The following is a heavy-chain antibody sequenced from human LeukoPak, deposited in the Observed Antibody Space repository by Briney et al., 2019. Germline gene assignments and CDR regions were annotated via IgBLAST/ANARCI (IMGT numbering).Heavy chain of an antibody. J-gene: IGHJ4*02. CDR1: GFTFSSYE. V-gene: IGHV3-48*03. CDR2: ISSGGSMI. Sequence: GGSLRLSCAASGFTFSSYEMNWVRQAPGKGLEWVSHISSGGSMIYYADSVKGRFTISRDNAKNSLYLLMNSLKSEDTAVYTTYGSGRKFDYWGQGILVTVSS. CDR3: YGSGRKFDY. D-gene: IGHD3-10*01.